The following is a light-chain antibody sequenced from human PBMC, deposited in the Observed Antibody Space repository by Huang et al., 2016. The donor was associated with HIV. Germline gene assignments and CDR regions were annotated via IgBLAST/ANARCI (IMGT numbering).Light chain of an antibody. Sequence: DIVMIQSPLSLPVTPGEPAAISCMSSQSLLHTNAYNYLDWYLQKPGQSPQLLIYLGSSRASGVPDRFSGGGSGTRFSLNISRVEAEDAGIYYCMEALKTPYTFGQGTKLEIK. CDR1: QSLLHTNAYNY. V-gene: IGKV2-28*01. CDR2: LGS. J-gene: IGKJ2*01. CDR3: MEALKTPYT.